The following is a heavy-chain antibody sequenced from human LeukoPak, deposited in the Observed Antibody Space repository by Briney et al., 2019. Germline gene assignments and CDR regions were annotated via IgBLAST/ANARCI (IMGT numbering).Heavy chain of an antibody. CDR2: ISAYNGNT. V-gene: IGHV1-18*01. J-gene: IGHJ4*02. D-gene: IGHD3-3*01. CDR1: GYTFTSYG. CDR3: ARDRRGLRFLEWLLAY. Sequence: ASVKVSCKASGYTFTSYGISWVRQAPGQGLEWMGWISAYNGNTNYAQKLQGRVTMTTDTSTSTAYMELRSLRSDDTAVYYCARDRRGLRFLEWLLAYWGQGTLVTASS.